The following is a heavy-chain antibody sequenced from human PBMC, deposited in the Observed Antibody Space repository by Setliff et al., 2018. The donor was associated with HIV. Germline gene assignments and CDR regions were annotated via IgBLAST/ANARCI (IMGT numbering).Heavy chain of an antibody. CDR3: TRAVATPLAGDPWSGDAT. Sequence: SETLSLTCTVSGGSIWSHYWSWVRQAPGKGLEWIGNIYYSGAPTRRLSGYNPYRETPTRGRTEHNPSLKSRVTISLDTSMNQFSLQLKSVIAADTAVYFCTRAVATPLAGDPWSGDATWGQGMLVTVSS. CDR1: GGSIWSHY. D-gene: IGHD4-17*01. V-gene: IGHV4-59*11. J-gene: IGHJ5*02. CDR2: IYYSGAPTRRLSGYNPYRETPTRGRT.